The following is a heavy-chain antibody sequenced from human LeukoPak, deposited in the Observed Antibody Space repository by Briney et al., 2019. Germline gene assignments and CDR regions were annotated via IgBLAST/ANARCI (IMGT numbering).Heavy chain of an antibody. J-gene: IGHJ6*03. D-gene: IGHD4-23*01. V-gene: IGHV4-39*01. CDR2: IYYSGST. CDR3: ASGGNVRYYYYYMDV. Sequence: PSETLSLTCTVSGGSISSSSYYWGWIRQPPGKGLEWIGSIYYSGSTCYNPSLKSRVTISVDTSKNQFSLKLSSVTAADTAVYYCASGGNVRYYYYYMDVWGKGTTVTVSS. CDR1: GGSISSSSYY.